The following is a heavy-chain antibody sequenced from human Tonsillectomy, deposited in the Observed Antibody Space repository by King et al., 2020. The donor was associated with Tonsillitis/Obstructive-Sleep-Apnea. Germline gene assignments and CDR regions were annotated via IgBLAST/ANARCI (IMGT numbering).Heavy chain of an antibody. J-gene: IGHJ3*02. V-gene: IGHV3-11*01. CDR2: ISSSGSII. Sequence: VQLVESGGGLVKPGGSLRLSCAASGFTFSDYYMSWIRQALGKGLEWLSYISSSGSIIYYADSVKGRFTISRDNAKNSLYQQMSSLSAEDTAVYYCARAVEPDAFDIWGQGTMVTVSS. CDR1: GFTFSDYY. CDR3: ARAVEPDAFDI. D-gene: IGHD1-26*01.